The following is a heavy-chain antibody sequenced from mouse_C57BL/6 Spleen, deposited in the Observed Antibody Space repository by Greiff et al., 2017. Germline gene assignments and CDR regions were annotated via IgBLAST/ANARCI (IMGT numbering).Heavy chain of an antibody. CDR1: GYTFTSYW. CDR2: INPSNGGT. Sequence: QVQLQQPGTELVKPGASVKLSCKASGYTFTSYWMHWVKQRPGQGLEWIGNINPSNGGTNYNEKFKSKATLTVDKSSSTAYMQLSSLTSEDAAVYYCARGGGSYGYDASLAYWGQGTLVTVSA. V-gene: IGHV1-53*01. D-gene: IGHD2-14*01. J-gene: IGHJ3*01. CDR3: ARGGGSYGYDASLAY.